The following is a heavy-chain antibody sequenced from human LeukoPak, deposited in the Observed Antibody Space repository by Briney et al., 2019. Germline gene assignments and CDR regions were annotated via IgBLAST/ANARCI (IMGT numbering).Heavy chain of an antibody. CDR3: ARYGWELLNAFDI. CDR1: GYIFTSYF. Sequence: VASVKVSCKASGYIFTSYFMHWVRQAPGQGLEWMGLINPSGGSTRYAQKFQGRVTMTRDMSTSTVYMELSSLRSEDTAVYYCARYGWELLNAFDIWGQGTMVTVSS. CDR2: INPSGGST. J-gene: IGHJ3*02. D-gene: IGHD1-26*01. V-gene: IGHV1-46*01.